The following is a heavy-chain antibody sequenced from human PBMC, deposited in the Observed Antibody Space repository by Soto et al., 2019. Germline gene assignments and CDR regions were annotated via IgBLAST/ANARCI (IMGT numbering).Heavy chain of an antibody. D-gene: IGHD5-18*01. Sequence: GGSLRLSCAASGFTFSVYGIHWVRQAPGKGLEWVAVISYDGSNKYYADSVKGRFTISRDNSKTTLYLQMNSLRAEDTAVYYCAKDALSGYSYGYLDYWGQGTLVTVS. CDR1: GFTFSVYG. V-gene: IGHV3-30*18. J-gene: IGHJ4*02. CDR2: ISYDGSNK. CDR3: AKDALSGYSYGYLDY.